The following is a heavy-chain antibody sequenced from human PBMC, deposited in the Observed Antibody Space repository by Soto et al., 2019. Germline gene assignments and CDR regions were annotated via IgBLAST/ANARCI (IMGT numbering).Heavy chain of an antibody. CDR2: INAFDDDT. V-gene: IGHV1-18*04. J-gene: IGHJ3*02. CDR3: ARNLYGRAFDI. Sequence: QAQLEQSGPEVKRPGASLKVSCKASAYTFTSYHISWVRQAPGQGLEWIGWINAFDDDTNYSQKLQDSVTMTAHRSTDTAYLDLRSLGSDDTAIYYCARNLYGRAFDIWGQGTMVTVSS. D-gene: IGHD2-8*01. CDR1: AYTFTSYH.